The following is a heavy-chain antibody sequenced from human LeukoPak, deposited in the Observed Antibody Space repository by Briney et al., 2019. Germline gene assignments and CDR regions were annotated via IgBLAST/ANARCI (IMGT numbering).Heavy chain of an antibody. Sequence: PSETLSLTCTVSGGSISSYYWSWIRQPPGKGLERIGYIYYSGNTNYNPSLKSRVTISVDTSKNQFSLKLSSVTAADTAVYYCARDWRGSGSYYPFDYWGQGTLVTVSS. D-gene: IGHD3-10*01. J-gene: IGHJ4*02. V-gene: IGHV4-59*01. CDR1: GGSISSYY. CDR2: IYYSGNT. CDR3: ARDWRGSGSYYPFDY.